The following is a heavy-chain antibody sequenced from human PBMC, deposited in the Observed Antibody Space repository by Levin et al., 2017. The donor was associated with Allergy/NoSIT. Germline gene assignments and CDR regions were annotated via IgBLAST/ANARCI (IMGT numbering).Heavy chain of an antibody. CDR2: IKQDGSEK. V-gene: IGHV3-7*04. D-gene: IGHD3-10*01. CDR3: ARGSNYYYGSGTD. Sequence: GGSLRLSCAASGFTFSSYWMSWVRQAPGKGLEWVANIKQDGSEKYYVDSVKGRFTISRDNAKNSLYLQMNSLRAEDTAVYYCARGSNYYYGSGTDWGQGTLVTVSS. J-gene: IGHJ4*02. CDR1: GFTFSSYW.